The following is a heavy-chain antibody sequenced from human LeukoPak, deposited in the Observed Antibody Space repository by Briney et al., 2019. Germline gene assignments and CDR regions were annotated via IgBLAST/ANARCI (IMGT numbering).Heavy chain of an antibody. Sequence: ASVKVSCKVSGYTLTELSMHWVRQAPGKGLEWMGGFDPEDGETVYAQKFQDRVTMTEDTSTDTAYMELSSLRSEDTAVYYCTMYTSCTGGSCNSRPEDTFDHWGQRTLVIVSS. CDR3: TMYTSCTGGSCNSRPEDTFDH. V-gene: IGHV1-24*01. CDR1: GYTLTELS. CDR2: FDPEDGET. J-gene: IGHJ4*02. D-gene: IGHD2-15*01.